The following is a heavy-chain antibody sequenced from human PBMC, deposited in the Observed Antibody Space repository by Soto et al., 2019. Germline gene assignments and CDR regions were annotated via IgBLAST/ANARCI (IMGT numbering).Heavy chain of an antibody. J-gene: IGHJ5*02. V-gene: IGHV4-39*07. CDR2: MFYSGNT. CDR3: ARRAVVAVTGSLDNWLDP. D-gene: IGHD2-21*01. CDR1: GDSIRSSTYY. Sequence: SETLSLTCTVSGDSIRSSTYYWGWIRQPPGEGLEWIGSMFYSGNTYYNPSLKSRVTLSIDTSKNQFSLKLNSVTAADTAVYYCARRAVVAVTGSLDNWLDPWGQGILVTVSS.